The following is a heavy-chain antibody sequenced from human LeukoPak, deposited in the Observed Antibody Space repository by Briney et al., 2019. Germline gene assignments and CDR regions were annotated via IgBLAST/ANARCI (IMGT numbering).Heavy chain of an antibody. D-gene: IGHD1-14*01. V-gene: IGHV3-74*01. Sequence: PGGSLRLPCAASGFTFSSYWVHWVRQVPGKGLVRVARINPGGSSITYADSVKGRFTISRDNAKNTLYLQMDSLRAEDTGVYYCARSNQADDYWGQGTLVTVSS. CDR3: ARSNQADDY. J-gene: IGHJ4*02. CDR2: INPGGSSI. CDR1: GFTFSSYW.